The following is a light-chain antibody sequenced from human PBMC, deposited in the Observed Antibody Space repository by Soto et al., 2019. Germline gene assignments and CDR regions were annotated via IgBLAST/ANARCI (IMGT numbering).Light chain of an antibody. Sequence: MTQSPSSLSASVGDTVTVTCRASQSVTNNLAWYQQRPGQAPRLLIYGASTRATGIPARFSGRGSGTEFTLTISSLQSEDSAVYYCQQYNNWPPLTFGGGTKVDIK. V-gene: IGKV3-15*01. CDR2: GAS. CDR1: QSVTNN. CDR3: QQYNNWPPLT. J-gene: IGKJ4*01.